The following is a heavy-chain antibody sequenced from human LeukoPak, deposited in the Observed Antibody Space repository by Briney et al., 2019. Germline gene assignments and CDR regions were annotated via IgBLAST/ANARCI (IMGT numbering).Heavy chain of an antibody. CDR2: INSDGSST. CDR3: ARATYDFWSGYYLAVDY. CDR1: GFTFSSYW. Sequence: SGGSLRLSCAASGFTFSSYWMHWVRQAPGKGLVWDSRINSDGSSTSYADSVKGRFTIPRDNANNTLYLQMNSLRAEDTAVYYCARATYDFWSGYYLAVDYWGQGTLVTVSS. J-gene: IGHJ4*02. D-gene: IGHD3-3*01. V-gene: IGHV3-74*01.